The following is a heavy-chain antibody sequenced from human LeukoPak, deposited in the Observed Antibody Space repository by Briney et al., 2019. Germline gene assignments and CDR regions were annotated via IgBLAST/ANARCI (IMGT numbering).Heavy chain of an antibody. CDR2: IYYSGST. CDR3: ASMRTEVRYSSGWYDY. V-gene: IGHV4-59*12. CDR1: GGSISSYY. Sequence: SETLSLTCTVSGGSISSYYWSWIRQPPGKGLEWIGYIYYSGSTNYNPSLKSRVTISVDKSKNQFSLKLSSVTAADTAVYYCASMRTEVRYSSGWYDYWGQGTLVTVSS. J-gene: IGHJ4*02. D-gene: IGHD6-19*01.